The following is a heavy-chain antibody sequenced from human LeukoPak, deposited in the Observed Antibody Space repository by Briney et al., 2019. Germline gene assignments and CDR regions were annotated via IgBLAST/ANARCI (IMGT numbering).Heavy chain of an antibody. CDR1: GFTLSNYW. CDR2: ISDHGSIT. V-gene: IGHV3-74*01. J-gene: IGHJ4*02. Sequence: GGSLRLSCAASGFTLSNYWMHWVRQAPGKGLVWVSRISDHGSITNFADSVKGRFSISRDTAKNTLYLEMNSLRVEDTAVYYCARDLSGYSYYWGEGALVTVSS. CDR3: ARDLSGYSYY. D-gene: IGHD2-15*01.